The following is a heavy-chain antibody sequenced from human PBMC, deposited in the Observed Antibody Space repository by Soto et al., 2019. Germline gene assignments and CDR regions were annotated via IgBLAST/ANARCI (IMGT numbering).Heavy chain of an antibody. V-gene: IGHV3-30*18. CDR3: AKDRKGVRGSSYGHNWFDP. J-gene: IGHJ5*02. Sequence: QVQLVESGGGVVQPGRSLRLSCAASGFTFSNYGMHWVRQAPGKGLEWVAIISYDGSNKYYADSVKGRFTISRDNSKNTLLLQLNSLRPEDTAVYYCAKDRKGVRGSSYGHNWFDPWGQGTLVTVSS. CDR1: GFTFSNYG. D-gene: IGHD5-18*01. CDR2: ISYDGSNK.